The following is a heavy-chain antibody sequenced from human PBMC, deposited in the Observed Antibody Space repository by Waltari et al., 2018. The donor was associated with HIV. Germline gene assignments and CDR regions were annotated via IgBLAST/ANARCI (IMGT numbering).Heavy chain of an antibody. J-gene: IGHJ6*02. CDR3: ARDRSEGGGYYYYGLDV. CDR2: KWYDGTNK. CDR1: GFTFSSYG. Sequence: QVQLVESGGGVVQPGRSLRLSCAASGFTFSSYGMHWVRQAPGKGVEWVAVKWYDGTNKYYAEPVKGRFTISRDNSKNTLYLQMNSLRAEDTAVYYCARDRSEGGGYYYYGLDVWGQGTTVTVSS. D-gene: IGHD2-15*01. V-gene: IGHV3-33*01.